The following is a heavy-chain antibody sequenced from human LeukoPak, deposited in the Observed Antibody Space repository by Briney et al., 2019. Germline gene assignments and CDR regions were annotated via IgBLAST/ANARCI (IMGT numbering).Heavy chain of an antibody. CDR2: IYYSGST. Sequence: PSETLSLTCTVSGGSISSYYWSWIRQSPGKGLEWIGYIYYSGSTNYNPSLKSRVTISVDTSKNQFSLKLSSVTAADTAVYYCARYGRDGYNYAFDYWGQGTLVTVSS. J-gene: IGHJ4*02. V-gene: IGHV4-59*01. D-gene: IGHD5-24*01. CDR3: ARYGRDGYNYAFDY. CDR1: GGSISSYY.